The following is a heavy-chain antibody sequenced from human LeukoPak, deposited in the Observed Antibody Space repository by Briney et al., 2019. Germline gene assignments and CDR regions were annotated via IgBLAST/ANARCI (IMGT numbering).Heavy chain of an antibody. J-gene: IGHJ4*02. CDR3: ARVFQKQLADY. V-gene: IGHV1-2*02. CDR1: GYTFTAYH. CDR2: INPNSGGT. Sequence: ASVKVSCKASGYTFTAYHIHWVRQAPGQGLEWMGWINPNSGGTKYAQKFQGRVTMTRDTSISTAYMEVSRLRSDDTAVYYCARVFQKQLADYWGQGTLVTVSS. D-gene: IGHD6-13*01.